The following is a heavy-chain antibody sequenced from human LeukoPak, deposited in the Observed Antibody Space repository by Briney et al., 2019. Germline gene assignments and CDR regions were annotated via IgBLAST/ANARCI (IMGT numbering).Heavy chain of an antibody. CDR3: AKDLGATYYYDSSGFDY. V-gene: IGHV3-23*01. D-gene: IGHD3-22*01. J-gene: IGHJ4*02. Sequence: GGSLRLSCAASGFTFNNYAMSWVRQAPGKGPEWLSAISGSGGSTTDTDSVKGRFTTSRDNSKSTLYLQMNSLRAEDTAVYYCAKDLGATYYYDSSGFDYWGQGTLVTVSS. CDR2: ISGSGGST. CDR1: GFTFNNYA.